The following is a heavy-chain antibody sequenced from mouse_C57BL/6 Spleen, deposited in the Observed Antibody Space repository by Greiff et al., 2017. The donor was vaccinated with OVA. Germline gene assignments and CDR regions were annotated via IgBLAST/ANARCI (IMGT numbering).Heavy chain of an antibody. D-gene: IGHD1-1*01. J-gene: IGHJ4*01. V-gene: IGHV1-76*01. CDR2: IYPGSGNT. CDR3: ARGYYGRADAMDY. Sequence: VKLMESGAELVRPGASVKLSCKASGYTFTDYYINWVKQRPGQGLEWIARIYPGSGNTYYNAKFKVKATLTAEKSSSTAYMPLSSLPSEDSAVYVCARGYYGRADAMDYWGQGTSVTVSS. CDR1: GYTFTDYY.